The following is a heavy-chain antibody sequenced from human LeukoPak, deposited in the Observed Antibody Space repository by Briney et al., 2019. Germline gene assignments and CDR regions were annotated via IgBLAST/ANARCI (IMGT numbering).Heavy chain of an antibody. V-gene: IGHV4-34*01. CDR3: ARVNRPYYDFWSGTTARNYMDV. D-gene: IGHD3-3*01. CDR2: INHSGST. CDR1: GGSFSGYY. J-gene: IGHJ6*03. Sequence: PSETLSLTCAVYGGSFSGYYWSWIRQPPGKGLEWIGEINHSGSTNYNPSLKSRVTISVDTSKNQFSLKLSSVTAADTAVYYCARVNRPYYDFWSGTTARNYMDVWGKGTTVTVSS.